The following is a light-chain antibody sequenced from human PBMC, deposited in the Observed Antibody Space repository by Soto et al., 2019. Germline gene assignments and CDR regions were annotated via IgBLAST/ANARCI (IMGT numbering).Light chain of an antibody. J-gene: IGLJ1*01. CDR2: DVS. Sequence: QSVLTQPASVSGSPGQSITISCTGTSSDVGGYNYVSWYQQHPGKAPKLMIYDVSHRPSGVSNRFSGSKSGNTASLTISGLQAEYEADYYCSSYTSSSTLPFGTGTKLTVL. CDR1: SSDVGGYNY. CDR3: SSYTSSSTLP. V-gene: IGLV2-14*01.